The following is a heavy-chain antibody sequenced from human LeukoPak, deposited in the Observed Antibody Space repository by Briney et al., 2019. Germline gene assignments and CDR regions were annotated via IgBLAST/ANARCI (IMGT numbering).Heavy chain of an antibody. CDR3: ARWNNGDDY. CDR2: IHYSGDI. CDR1: GASISTSY. J-gene: IGHJ4*02. V-gene: IGHV4-59*01. D-gene: IGHD1/OR15-1a*01. Sequence: SETLSLTCTVSGASISTSYWYWIRQPPGKGLEWIGYIHYSGDINYNPSLKSRVTISAYTSKNQLSLKLSSVTAADTAVYYCARWNNGDDYWGQGTLVIVSS.